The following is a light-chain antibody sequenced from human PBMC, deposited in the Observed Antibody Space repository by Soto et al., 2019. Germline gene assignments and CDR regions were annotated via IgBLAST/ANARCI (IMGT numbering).Light chain of an antibody. Sequence: EIVLTQSPATLSLSPGETATLSCSASPSIAYYLAWYQQKPGQAPRLLIYDASNRATGIPARFSGGGSGTDFTLTISSLESDDFVVYYCQQRSRSPGTFGQGTRLEIK. CDR1: PSIAYY. V-gene: IGKV3-11*01. J-gene: IGKJ5*01. CDR3: QQRSRSPGT. CDR2: DAS.